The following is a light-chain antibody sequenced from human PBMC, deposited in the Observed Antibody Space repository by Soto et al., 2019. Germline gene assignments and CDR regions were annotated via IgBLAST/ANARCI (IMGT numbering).Light chain of an antibody. CDR3: QHYGDSSWT. J-gene: IGKJ1*01. CDR1: RSVSDTL. V-gene: IGKV3-20*01. CDR2: GTS. Sequence: EIVLTQSPGPLSLSPGERATLSCRADRSVSDTLLTWFQQKPGPAPRLLLFGTSNRAPGIPDRFSGSGSGTDFTLTISRLEPDDFAGYYCQHYGDSSWTFGQGTKVEIK.